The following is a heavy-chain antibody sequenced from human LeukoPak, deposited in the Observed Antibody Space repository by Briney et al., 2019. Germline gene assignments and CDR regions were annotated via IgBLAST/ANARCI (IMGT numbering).Heavy chain of an antibody. V-gene: IGHV5-10-1*01. CDR1: GYSFTSYW. J-gene: IGHJ4*02. D-gene: IGHD5-12*01. CDR3: ARLQWLPNTMFDY. Sequence: RESLRISCKGSGYSFTSYWISWVRQMPGKGLEWMGRIDPSDSYTNYSPSFQGHVTISADKSISTAYLQWSSLKASDTAMYYRARLQWLPNTMFDYWGQGTLVTVSS. CDR2: IDPSDSYT.